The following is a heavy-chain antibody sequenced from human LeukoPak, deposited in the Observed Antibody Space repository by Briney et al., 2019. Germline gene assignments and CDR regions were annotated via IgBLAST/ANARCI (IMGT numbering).Heavy chain of an antibody. CDR1: GYTFTSYY. D-gene: IGHD3-9*01. CDR3: AREFHDILTGYYSHGWFDP. CDR2: INPTGGST. J-gene: IGHJ5*02. V-gene: IGHV1-46*01. Sequence: ASVKVSCKASGYTFTSYYMHWVRQAPGQGLEWMGLINPTGGSTGYAQKFQGRVTMTRDTSISTAYMELSRLRSDDTAVYYCAREFHDILTGYYSHGWFDPWGQGTLVTVSS.